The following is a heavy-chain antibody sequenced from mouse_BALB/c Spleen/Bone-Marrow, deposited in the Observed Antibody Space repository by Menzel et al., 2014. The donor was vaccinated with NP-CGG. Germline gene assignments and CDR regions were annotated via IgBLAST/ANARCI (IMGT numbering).Heavy chain of an antibody. D-gene: IGHD2-4*01. CDR1: GYAFSSSW. Sequence: VQLQQSGPELVKPGASVKISCKASGYAFSSSWMNWVKQRPGQGLEWIGRIYPGDGDTNYNGKFKGKATLTADKSSSTAYMQLSSLTSVDSAVYFCARSGYDYENHWGQGTTLTVSS. CDR2: IYPGDGDT. CDR3: ARSGYDYENH. V-gene: IGHV1-82*01. J-gene: IGHJ2*01.